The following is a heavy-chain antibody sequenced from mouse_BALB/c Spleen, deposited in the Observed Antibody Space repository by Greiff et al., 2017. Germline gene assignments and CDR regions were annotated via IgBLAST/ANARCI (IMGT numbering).Heavy chain of an antibody. V-gene: IGHV5-17*02. CDR1: GFTFSSFG. CDR3: ARSELGDWYFDV. J-gene: IGHJ1*01. CDR2: ISSGSSTI. D-gene: IGHD4-1*01. Sequence: EVQLVESGGGLVQPGGSRKLSCAASGFTFSSFGMHWVRQAPEKGLEWVAYISSGSSTIYYADTVKGRFTISRDNPKNTLFLQMTSLRSEDTAVYYCARSELGDWYFDVWGAGTTVTVSS.